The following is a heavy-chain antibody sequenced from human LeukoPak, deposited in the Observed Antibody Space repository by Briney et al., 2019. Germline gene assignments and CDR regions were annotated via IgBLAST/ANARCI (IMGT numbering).Heavy chain of an antibody. J-gene: IGHJ3*02. Sequence: PSETLSLTCTVSGGSISSYYWSWIRQPPGKGLEWIGYIYYSGSTNYNPSLKSRVTISVDTSKNQFSLKLSSVTAADTAVYYCASGYYDSSGQIAFDIWGQGTMVTVSS. D-gene: IGHD3-22*01. CDR1: GGSISSYY. V-gene: IGHV4-59*01. CDR3: ASGYYDSSGQIAFDI. CDR2: IYYSGST.